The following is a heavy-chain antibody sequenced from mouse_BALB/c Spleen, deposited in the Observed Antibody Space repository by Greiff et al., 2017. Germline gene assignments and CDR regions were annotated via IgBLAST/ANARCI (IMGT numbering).Heavy chain of an antibody. CDR2: IWSGGST. CDR1: GFSLTSYG. D-gene: IGHD3-3*01. V-gene: IGHV2-2*02. J-gene: IGHJ4*01. Sequence: VHLVESGPGLVQPSQSLSITCTVSGFSLTSYGVHWVRQSPGKGLEWLGVIWSGGSTDYNAAFISRLSISKDNSKSQVFFKMNSLQANDTAIYYCARRGTGVYAMDYWGQGTSVTVSS. CDR3: ARRGTGVYAMDY.